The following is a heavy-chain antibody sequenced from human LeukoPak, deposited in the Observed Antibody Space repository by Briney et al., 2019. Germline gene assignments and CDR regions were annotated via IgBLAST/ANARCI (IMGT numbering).Heavy chain of an antibody. V-gene: IGHV3-74*01. D-gene: IGHD2/OR15-2a*01. J-gene: IGHJ4*02. Sequence: GGPLRLSCAASESNSRNYWSHWVRKLPGRGLLWVALIDIDDTATYAHSVKGRFTISTDNATNTVYLQMKSLRADSTAVYYCTKDAGHCHSSTCWKPIDCWGQGALVTVSS. CDR1: ESNSRNYW. CDR2: IDIDDTAT. CDR3: TKDAGHCHSSTCWKPIDC.